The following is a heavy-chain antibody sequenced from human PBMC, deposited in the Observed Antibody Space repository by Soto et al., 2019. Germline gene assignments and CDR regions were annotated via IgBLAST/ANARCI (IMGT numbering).Heavy chain of an antibody. D-gene: IGHD6-19*01. CDR2: IYYSGST. CDR3: ARHGWYYFDY. CDR1: GGSISTYY. J-gene: IGHJ4*02. V-gene: IGHV4-59*08. Sequence: TSETLSLTCTVSGGSISTYYWSWIRQPPGKELEWIGYIYYSGSTNYNPSLKSRVTISVDTSKNQFSLKLSSVTAADTAVYYCARHGWYYFDYWGQGTLVTVSS.